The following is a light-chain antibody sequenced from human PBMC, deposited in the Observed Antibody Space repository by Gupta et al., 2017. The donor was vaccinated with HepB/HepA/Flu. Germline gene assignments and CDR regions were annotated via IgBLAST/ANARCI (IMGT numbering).Light chain of an antibody. CDR1: QSVSTF. J-gene: IGKJ2*01. Sequence: EIVLTQSPGTLSLSPGERATLSCRASQSVSTFLAWYQQKSGQAPRLLIYGASSRATGIPDRFSGSGSGTDFTLTISRLEPEDFAVYYCQQDGSAPRTFGQGTKLEVK. CDR3: QQDGSAPRT. V-gene: IGKV3-20*01. CDR2: GAS.